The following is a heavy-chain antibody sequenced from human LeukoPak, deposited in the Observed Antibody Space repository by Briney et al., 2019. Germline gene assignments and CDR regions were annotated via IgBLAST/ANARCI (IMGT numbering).Heavy chain of an antibody. Sequence: GGSLRLSCEASGFTFSNYWMSWVRQAPGKGLEWVANIKQDGSEKYYVDSVKGRFTISRDNAKNSLYLQMNSLRAEDTAVYYCAKGEILGYSLGPFDPWGQGTLVTVSS. V-gene: IGHV3-7*01. CDR3: AKGEILGYSLGPFDP. CDR2: IKQDGSEK. D-gene: IGHD5-18*01. J-gene: IGHJ5*02. CDR1: GFTFSNYW.